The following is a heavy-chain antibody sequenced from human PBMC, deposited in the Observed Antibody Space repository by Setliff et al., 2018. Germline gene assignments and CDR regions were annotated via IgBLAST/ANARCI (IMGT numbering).Heavy chain of an antibody. CDR3: AKPTDV. CDR2: IRGRTDNYAT. V-gene: IGHV3-73*01. J-gene: IGHJ6*02. CDR1: GFSFSGSA. Sequence: GGSLRLSCAASGFSFSGSAVYWVRQASVKGLEWIGRIRGRTDNYATAYAASVRGRFTISRDDSKNTLYLQMNSLRAEDTAVYYCAKPTDVWGQGTTVTVSS.